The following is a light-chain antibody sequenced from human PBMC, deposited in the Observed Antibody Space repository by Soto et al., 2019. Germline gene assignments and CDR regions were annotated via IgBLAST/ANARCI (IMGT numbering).Light chain of an antibody. CDR1: QSLLHSNGYNY. CDR3: QQYNNWPPIT. Sequence: DIVMTQSPLALPATPVDPAPSSFISSQSLLHSNGYNYLDWYLQQPGQSPQLLIYLGSNRASGVPGRFSGSGSETEFTLTIRSLQSEDFAVYYCQQYNNWPPITCGQGTQLEN. CDR2: LGS. V-gene: IGKV2-28*01. J-gene: IGKJ5*01.